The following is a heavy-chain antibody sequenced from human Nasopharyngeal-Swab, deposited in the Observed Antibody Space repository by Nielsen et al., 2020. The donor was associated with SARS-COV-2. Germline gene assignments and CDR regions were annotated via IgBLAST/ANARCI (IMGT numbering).Heavy chain of an antibody. J-gene: IGHJ6*02. V-gene: IGHV1-2*06. CDR3: ARVHLAAAGTMDV. Sequence: ASVKVSCKASGYTFTGYYMHWVRQAPGQGLEWMGRINPNSGGTNYAQKFQGRVTMTRDTSISTAYMELSRPRSDDTAVYYCARVHLAAAGTMDVWGQGTTVTVSS. D-gene: IGHD6-13*01. CDR1: GYTFTGYY. CDR2: INPNSGGT.